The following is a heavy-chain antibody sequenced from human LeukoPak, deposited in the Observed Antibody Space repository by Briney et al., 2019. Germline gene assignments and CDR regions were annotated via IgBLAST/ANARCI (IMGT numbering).Heavy chain of an antibody. V-gene: IGHV3-23*01. Sequence: PGGSLRLSCAASGFTFSSYAMNWVRQAPGKGLEWVSAFSGTGGDTYYADSVKGRFTIFRDNSKNTPYLQMNGLRDADTAVYYCAKGSSTWTNDAFGIWGQGTMVTVSS. CDR3: AKGSSTWTNDAFGI. CDR2: FSGTGGDT. CDR1: GFTFSSYA. D-gene: IGHD2-2*01. J-gene: IGHJ3*02.